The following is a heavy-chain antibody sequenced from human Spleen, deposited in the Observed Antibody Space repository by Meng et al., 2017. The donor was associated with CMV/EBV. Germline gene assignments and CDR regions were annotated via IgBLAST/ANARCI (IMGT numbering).Heavy chain of an antibody. CDR2: INHSGST. J-gene: IGHJ4*02. CDR3: ARVGYYYGSGSLPYDY. V-gene: IGHV4-34*01. D-gene: IGHD3-10*01. CDR1: GGSFSGYY. Sequence: YGGSFSGYYRSWIRQPPGKGLEWIGEINHSGSTNCNPALRNRVTISVDTSKNQFSLKLGSVTAADTAVYYCARVGYYYGSGSLPYDYWGQGTLVTVSS.